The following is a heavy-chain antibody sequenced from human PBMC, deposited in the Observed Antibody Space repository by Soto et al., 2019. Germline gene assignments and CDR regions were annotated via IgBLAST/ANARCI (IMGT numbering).Heavy chain of an antibody. J-gene: IGHJ6*02. CDR2: TYYRSKWYN. V-gene: IGHV6-1*01. D-gene: IGHD6-19*01. Sequence: SQTLTVTCAIAGDSISNNSVAWNWIRQSPSRGLEWLGRTYYRSKWYNDYAVSVKSRITINPDTSKNQFSLQLNSVTPEDTAVYYCARAPGSSGQRSHYYYYSGMDVWGQGTTVTVSS. CDR1: GDSISNNSVA. CDR3: ARAPGSSGQRSHYYYYSGMDV.